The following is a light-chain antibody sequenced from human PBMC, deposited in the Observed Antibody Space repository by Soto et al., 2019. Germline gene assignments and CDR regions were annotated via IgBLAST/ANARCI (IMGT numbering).Light chain of an antibody. V-gene: IGKV1-5*03. CDR1: QFMSVW. CDR2: KAS. J-gene: IGKJ3*01. Sequence: DIQMTQSPSTLSASVGDRVTITCRASQFMSVWLGWYQQKPGTAPKLLIYKASSLESGVPTRFSGSGSGTEFTLTISSLQPDDSATYYCQQYNSFPLTFGPGTKVDIK. CDR3: QQYNSFPLT.